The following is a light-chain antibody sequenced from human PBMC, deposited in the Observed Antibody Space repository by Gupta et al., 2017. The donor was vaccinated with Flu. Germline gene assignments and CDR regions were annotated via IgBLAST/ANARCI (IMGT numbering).Light chain of an antibody. J-gene: IGKJ4*01. CDR3: QQSGLT. Sequence: EIVMTQSPATLSVSPGERATLSCRASQSVSSNLAGYQQKPGQAPRLLIYGASTRATGITDRVSGSGSGTDFTRTIRSLKSEDFAGYRGQQSGLTFGGGTRVEIK. CDR2: GAS. CDR1: QSVSSN. V-gene: IGKV3-15*01.